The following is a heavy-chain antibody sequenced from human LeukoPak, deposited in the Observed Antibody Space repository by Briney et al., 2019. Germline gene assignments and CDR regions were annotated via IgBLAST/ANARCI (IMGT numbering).Heavy chain of an antibody. J-gene: IGHJ4*02. V-gene: IGHV3-30*02. CDR2: IRYDGSNK. D-gene: IGHD3-9*01. CDR1: GFTFSSYA. CDR3: AKDRGAYFDSPFDY. Sequence: GGSLRLSCAASGFTFSSYAMDWVRQAPGKGLEWVAFIRYDGSNKYYADSVKGRFTISRDNSKNTLYLQMNSLRAEDTAVYYCAKDRGAYFDSPFDYWGQGTLVTVSS.